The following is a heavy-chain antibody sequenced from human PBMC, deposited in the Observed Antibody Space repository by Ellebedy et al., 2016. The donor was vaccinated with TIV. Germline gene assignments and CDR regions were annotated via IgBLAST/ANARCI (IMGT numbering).Heavy chain of an antibody. Sequence: PGGSLRLSCAASGFTFNDHAVHWVRQAPGKGLEWVAVISYAGSNKYYADSVKGRFTISRDNSKNTLYLQMNSLRAEDTAVYYCARGLDYDFWSGYYTDDYWGQGTLVTVSS. CDR2: ISYAGSNK. CDR3: ARGLDYDFWSGYYTDDY. D-gene: IGHD3-3*01. CDR1: GFTFNDHA. J-gene: IGHJ4*02. V-gene: IGHV3-30-3*01.